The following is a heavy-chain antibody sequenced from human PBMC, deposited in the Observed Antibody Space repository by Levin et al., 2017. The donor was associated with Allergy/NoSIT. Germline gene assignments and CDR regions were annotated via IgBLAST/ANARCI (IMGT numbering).Heavy chain of an antibody. CDR3: AKDMGYSSSSGLDY. D-gene: IGHD6-6*01. J-gene: IGHJ4*02. CDR2: ISWNSGSI. V-gene: IGHV3-9*01. CDR1: GFTFDDYA. Sequence: GGSLRLSCAASGFTFDDYAMHWVRQAPGKGLEWVSGISWNSGSIGYADSVKGRFTISRDNAKNSLYLQMNSLRAEDTALYYCAKDMGYSSSSGLDYWGQGTLVTVSS.